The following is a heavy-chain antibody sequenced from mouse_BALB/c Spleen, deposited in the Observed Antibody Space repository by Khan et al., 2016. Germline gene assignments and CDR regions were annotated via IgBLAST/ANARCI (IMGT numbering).Heavy chain of an antibody. CDR2: ISYSGST. CDR1: GYSITSDYA. CDR3: ARSMMAN. J-gene: IGHJ2*01. V-gene: IGHV3-2*02. D-gene: IGHD2-3*01. Sequence: EVKLLESGPGLVKPSQSLSLTCTVTGYSITSDYAWNWIRQFPGNKLEWMGYISYSGSTSYNPSLKSRISITRDTSKNQFFLQLNSVTTEDTATYYFARSMMANWGQGTTLTVSS.